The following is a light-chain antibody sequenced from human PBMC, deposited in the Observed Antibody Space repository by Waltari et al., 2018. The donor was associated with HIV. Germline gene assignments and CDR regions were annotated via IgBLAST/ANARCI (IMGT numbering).Light chain of an antibody. V-gene: IGLV1-40*01. CDR3: QSYDSGLSGSV. J-gene: IGLJ2*01. CDR1: SSNIGAGYH. Sequence: QSVLTQPPSVSGAPGQRVSISCSGSSSNIGAGYHVHWYQQLPGTAPKLLIYANSNRASGVPDRFSGSKSDTSASLAITGLQAEDEADYYCQSYDSGLSGSVFGGGTKLTVL. CDR2: ANS.